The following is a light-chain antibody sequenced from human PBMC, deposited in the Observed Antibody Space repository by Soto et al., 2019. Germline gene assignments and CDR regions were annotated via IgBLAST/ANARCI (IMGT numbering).Light chain of an antibody. CDR3: QTWDTGIVV. Sequence: QPVLTQSPSASASLGASVKLTCTLSSGHGNYVIAWHQQQPEKGPRYLMKVKSDGSHSKGDGIPDRFSGSSSGAERYLAISSIQSEDEADYDCQTWDTGIVVFGGGTKLTVL. CDR2: VKSDGSH. CDR1: SGHGNYV. V-gene: IGLV4-69*01. J-gene: IGLJ2*01.